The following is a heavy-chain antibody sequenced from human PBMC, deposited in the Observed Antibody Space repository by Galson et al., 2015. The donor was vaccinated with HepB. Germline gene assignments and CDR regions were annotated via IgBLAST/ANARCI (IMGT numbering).Heavy chain of an antibody. CDR1: GGSISSGGYY. D-gene: IGHD2-15*01. J-gene: IGHJ6*02. V-gene: IGHV4-30-4*01. Sequence: TLSLTCTVSGGSISSGGYYWSWIRQPPGKGLEWIGYIYYSGSTYYNPSLKSRVTISVDTSKNQFSLKLSSVTAADTAVYYCAREAAIVVGDTYYYYGMDVWGQGTTVTVSS. CDR3: AREAAIVVGDTYYYYGMDV. CDR2: IYYSGST.